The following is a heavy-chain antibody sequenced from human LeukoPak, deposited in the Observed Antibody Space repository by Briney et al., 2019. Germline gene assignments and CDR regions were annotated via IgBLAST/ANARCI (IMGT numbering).Heavy chain of an antibody. Sequence: PGGSLRLSCAASGFTFSSYWVSWVRQAPGKGLEWVANIKQDGSEKYYVDSVKGRFTISRDKSKSTLYLQMNSLRAEDTAVYYCARGLLSGILSNWFDPWGQGTLVTVSS. CDR3: ARGLLSGILSNWFDP. CDR2: IKQDGSEK. J-gene: IGHJ5*02. CDR1: GFTFSSYW. D-gene: IGHD2/OR15-2a*01. V-gene: IGHV3-7*05.